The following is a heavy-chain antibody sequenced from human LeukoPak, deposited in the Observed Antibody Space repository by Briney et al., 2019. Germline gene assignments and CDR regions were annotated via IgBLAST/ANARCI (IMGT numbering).Heavy chain of an antibody. V-gene: IGHV4-39*07. J-gene: IGHJ3*02. D-gene: IGHD3-9*01. CDR3: AAFYDILTGYYGPGAFDI. CDR2: IYYSGST. Sequence: ESSETLSLTCTVSGGSTSSSSYYWGWIRQPPGKGLEWIGSIYYSGSTYYNPSLKSRVTISVDTSKNQFSLKLSSVTAADTAVYYCAAFYDILTGYYGPGAFDIWGQGTMVTVSS. CDR1: GGSTSSSSYY.